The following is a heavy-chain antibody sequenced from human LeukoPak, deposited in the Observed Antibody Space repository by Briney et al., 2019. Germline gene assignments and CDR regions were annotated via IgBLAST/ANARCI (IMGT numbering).Heavy chain of an antibody. Sequence: PGGSLRLSCAASGFTFSSNYMSWVRQAPGKGLEWVSVIYSGGSTYYADSVKGRFTISRDNSKNTLYLQMNSLRAEDTAVYYCAQGIAAAGTAYWGQGTLVTVSS. D-gene: IGHD6-13*01. CDR3: AQGIAAAGTAY. CDR1: GFTFSSNY. CDR2: IYSGGST. J-gene: IGHJ4*02. V-gene: IGHV3-66*01.